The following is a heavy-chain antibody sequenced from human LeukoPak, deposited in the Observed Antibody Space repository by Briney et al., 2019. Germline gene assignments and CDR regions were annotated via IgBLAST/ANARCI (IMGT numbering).Heavy chain of an antibody. Sequence: GASVKVSCKASGYTFTTYGISWVRQAPGQGLEWMGWISAYNGNTNYAQKLQGRVTMTTDTSTSTAYMELRSQRSDDTAVYYCAKKATPNSGSYFNWGQGTLVTVSS. CDR2: ISAYNGNT. D-gene: IGHD3-10*01. CDR3: AKKATPNSGSYFN. J-gene: IGHJ4*02. V-gene: IGHV1-18*04. CDR1: GYTFTTYG.